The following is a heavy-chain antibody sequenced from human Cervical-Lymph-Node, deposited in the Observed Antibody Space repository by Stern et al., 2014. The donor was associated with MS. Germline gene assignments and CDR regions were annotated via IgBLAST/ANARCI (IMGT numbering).Heavy chain of an antibody. J-gene: IGHJ5*02. CDR1: GGSISSGGYY. V-gene: IGHV4-31*03. CDR3: ARVVRRDWFDP. D-gene: IGHD3-10*01. CDR2: IYYSGST. Sequence: QVQLGESGPGLVKPSQTLSLTCTVSGGSISSGGYYWSWIRQHPGKGLELIGYIYYSGSTYYNPSLKSRVTISEDTSKNQFSLKLSSVTAADTAVYYCARVVRRDWFDPWGQGTLVTVSS.